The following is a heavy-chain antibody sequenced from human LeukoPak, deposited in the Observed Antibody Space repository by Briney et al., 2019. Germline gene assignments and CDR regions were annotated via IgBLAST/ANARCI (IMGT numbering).Heavy chain of an antibody. CDR1: GYTFTGYY. Sequence: ASVKVSCKASGYTFTGYYMHWVRQAPGQGLEWMGWINPNSGGTNYAQKFQGRATMTRDTSISTAYMELSRLRSDDTAVYYCARGEYSSSSGGFDAFDIWGQGTMVTVSS. D-gene: IGHD6-6*01. V-gene: IGHV1-2*02. J-gene: IGHJ3*02. CDR2: INPNSGGT. CDR3: ARGEYSSSSGGFDAFDI.